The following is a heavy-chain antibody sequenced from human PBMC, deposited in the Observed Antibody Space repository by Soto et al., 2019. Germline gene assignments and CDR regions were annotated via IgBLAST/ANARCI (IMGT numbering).Heavy chain of an antibody. D-gene: IGHD3-16*02. CDR1: GGSISSYY. Sequence: SETLSLTCTVSGGSISSYYWSWIRQPPGKGLEWIGYIYYSGSTNYNPSLKSRVTISVDTSKNQFSLKLSSVTAADTAVYYCARHITFGGVIAAFDPWGQGTLVTVSS. J-gene: IGHJ5*02. CDR3: ARHITFGGVIAAFDP. CDR2: IYYSGST. V-gene: IGHV4-59*08.